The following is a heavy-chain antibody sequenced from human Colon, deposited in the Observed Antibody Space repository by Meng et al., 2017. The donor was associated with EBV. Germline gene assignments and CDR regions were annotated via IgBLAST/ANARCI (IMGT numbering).Heavy chain of an antibody. V-gene: IGHV4-30-4*01. J-gene: IGHJ2*01. Sequence: QWRLQESGPGLVKPSQTLSLTCTVSGGSISSGDYYWRWIRQPPGKGLELIGHIYYSGSTSYNPSLKSRVTISVDTSNNQFSLKLSSVTAADTAVYYCARVGWRQWSFDLWGRGTLVTVSS. CDR2: IYYSGST. D-gene: IGHD5-18*01. CDR3: ARVGWRQWSFDL. CDR1: GGSISSGDYY.